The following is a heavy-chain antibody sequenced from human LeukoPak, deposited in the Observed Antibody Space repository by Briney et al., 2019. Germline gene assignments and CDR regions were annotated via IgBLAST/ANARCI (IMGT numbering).Heavy chain of an antibody. CDR2: ISAYNGNT. J-gene: IGHJ5*02. V-gene: IGHV1-18*01. CDR3: ARVDYGGNPCGHWFDP. Sequence: GASVKVSCKASGYTFTSYGISWVRQAPGQGLEWIGWISAYNGNTNYAQKLQGRVTMTTDTSTSTAYMELRSLRSDDTAVYYCARVDYGGNPCGHWFDPWGQGTLVTVSS. CDR1: GYTFTSYG. D-gene: IGHD4-23*01.